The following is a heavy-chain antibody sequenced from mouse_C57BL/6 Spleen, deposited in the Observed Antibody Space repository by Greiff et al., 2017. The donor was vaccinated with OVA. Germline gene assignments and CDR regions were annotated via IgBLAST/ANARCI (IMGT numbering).Heavy chain of an antibody. CDR1: GFTFSSYG. D-gene: IGHD1-1*02. J-gene: IGHJ4*01. Sequence: EVKLVESGGDLVKPGGSLKLSCAASGFTFSSYGMSWVRQTPDKRLEWVATISSGGSYTYYPDSVKGRFTISRDNTKNTLYLQMRSLKSEDTAMYYCARYYGQEAMDYWGQGTSVTVSS. CDR2: ISSGGSYT. CDR3: ARYYGQEAMDY. V-gene: IGHV5-6*02.